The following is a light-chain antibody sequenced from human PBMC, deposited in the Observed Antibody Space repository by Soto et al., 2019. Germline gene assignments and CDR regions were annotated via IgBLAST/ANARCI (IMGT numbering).Light chain of an antibody. Sequence: NFMLTQPHSVSESPGKTVFISCTRSSGSIASNYVQWYQQRPGSAPTIVIYEDNQRPSGVPDRFSGSVDSSSNSASLTISGLKTEDEADYYCHSYESNNVVFGGGTKLTVL. CDR2: EDN. V-gene: IGLV6-57*03. J-gene: IGLJ3*02. CDR3: HSYESNNVV. CDR1: SGSIASNY.